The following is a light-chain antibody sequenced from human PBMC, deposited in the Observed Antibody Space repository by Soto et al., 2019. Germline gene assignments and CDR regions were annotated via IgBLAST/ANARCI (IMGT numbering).Light chain of an antibody. CDR1: SSVVGNFNH. CDR3: CSNADNMTYV. Sequence: QSALTQPASVSGSPGQSITISCTGTSSVVGNFNHVSWYQQHPDKAPKLMIYEGTKRPSGVSNRFSGSKSDNTASLTISGLQAEDEADYYCCSNADNMTYVFGSGTKLTVL. V-gene: IGLV2-23*01. CDR2: EGT. J-gene: IGLJ1*01.